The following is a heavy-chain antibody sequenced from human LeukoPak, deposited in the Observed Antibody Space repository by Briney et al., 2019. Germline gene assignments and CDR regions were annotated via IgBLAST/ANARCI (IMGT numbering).Heavy chain of an antibody. V-gene: IGHV3-23*01. J-gene: IGHJ4*02. D-gene: IGHD3-22*01. CDR2: ISGSGGST. CDR3: AGSMRVVAVGPDSDY. CDR1: GFTFSSYA. Sequence: GGSLRLSCAASGFTFSSYAMSWVRQAPGKGLEWVSAISGSGGSTYYADSVKGRFTISRGNSKNTLYLQMNSLRAEDTAVYYCAGSMRVVAVGPDSDYWGQGTLVTVSS.